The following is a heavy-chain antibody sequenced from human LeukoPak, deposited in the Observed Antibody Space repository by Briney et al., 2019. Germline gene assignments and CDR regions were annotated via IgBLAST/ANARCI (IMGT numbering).Heavy chain of an antibody. CDR1: GFTFSSDW. CDR2: IYSGGST. D-gene: IGHD3-22*01. J-gene: IGHJ4*02. CDR3: ARAFHSDSSGYYSGFY. V-gene: IGHV3-53*01. Sequence: GGSLRLSCAASGFTFSSDWMSWVRQAPGKGLEWVSVIYSGGSTCYADSVKGRFTISRDNSKNTVFLQMNSLRAEDTAVYYCARAFHSDSSGYYSGFYCGQGTLVTVSS.